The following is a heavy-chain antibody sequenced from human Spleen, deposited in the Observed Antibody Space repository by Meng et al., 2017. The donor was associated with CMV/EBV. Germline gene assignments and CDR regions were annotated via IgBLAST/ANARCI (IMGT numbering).Heavy chain of an antibody. Sequence: ASVKVSCKASGYTFTKYYIHWVRQAPGQGLGWMGIINPCGGSTRYAQKFQVRVTMTRDTSKNQFSLKLSSVTAADTAVYYCARAPSVVCGGDCSPSPRDGMDVWGQGTTVTVSS. V-gene: IGHV1-46*01. D-gene: IGHD2-21*01. J-gene: IGHJ6*02. CDR2: INPCGGST. CDR3: ARAPSVVCGGDCSPSPRDGMDV. CDR1: GYTFTKYY.